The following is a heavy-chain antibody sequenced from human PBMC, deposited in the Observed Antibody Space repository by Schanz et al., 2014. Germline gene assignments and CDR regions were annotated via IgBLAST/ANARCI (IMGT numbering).Heavy chain of an antibody. CDR1: GFTFSSYG. CDR2: ISGTTTYT. V-gene: IGHV3-48*04. CDR3: AREQIMAAAGLVDY. D-gene: IGHD6-13*01. J-gene: IGHJ4*01. Sequence: EVQLLESGGGLVRPGGSLRLSCAASGFTFSSYGMHWVRQAPGKGLEWVSYISGTTTYTNYADSVKGRFTISRDNAKNSLYLQMNSLRAEDTAVYYRAREQIMAAAGLVDYWGHGTLVTVSS.